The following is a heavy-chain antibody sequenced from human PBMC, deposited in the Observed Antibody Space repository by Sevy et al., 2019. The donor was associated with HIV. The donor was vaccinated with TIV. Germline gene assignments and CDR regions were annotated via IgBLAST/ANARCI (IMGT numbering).Heavy chain of an antibody. D-gene: IGHD4-17*01. J-gene: IGHJ4*02. CDR3: ASTSDYGDYGPFDY. V-gene: IGHV4-61*02. CDR2: VFTSGNT. Sequence: SETLSLTCTVSGGSITSGDYYWSWVRQPAGKGLEWIGRVFTSGNTNYNPSLKSRVTISVDTSKIQFSLKLTSVTAADTAMYYCASTSDYGDYGPFDYWGQGTLVTVSS. CDR1: GGSITSGDYY.